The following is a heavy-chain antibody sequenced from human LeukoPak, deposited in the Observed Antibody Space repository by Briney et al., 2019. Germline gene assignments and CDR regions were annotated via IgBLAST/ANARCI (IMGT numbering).Heavy chain of an antibody. CDR2: IDPSDSYT. J-gene: IGHJ5*02. Sequence: PGESLKISCKGSGYSFTSYWISWVRLMPGEDLEWMGTIDPSDSYTNYSPSFQGHVTISVDRSITTAYLQWSSLKASDTAIYYCARRRADRSGYFYGGFDPWGQGTLVTVSS. D-gene: IGHD3-22*01. V-gene: IGHV5-10-1*01. CDR1: GYSFTSYW. CDR3: ARRRADRSGYFYGGFDP.